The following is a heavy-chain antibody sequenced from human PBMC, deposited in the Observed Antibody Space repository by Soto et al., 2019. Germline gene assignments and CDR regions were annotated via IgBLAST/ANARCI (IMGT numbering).Heavy chain of an antibody. CDR1: GGTFSSYA. D-gene: IGHD4-17*01. CDR2: IIPIFGTA. CDR3: AREEDYGDYVRYYYYGMDV. V-gene: IGHV1-69*13. J-gene: IGHJ6*02. Sequence: SVKVSCKASGGTFSSYATSWVRQAPGQGLEWMGGIIPIFGTANYAQKFQGRVTITADESTSTAYMELSSLRSEDTAVYYCAREEDYGDYVRYYYYGMDVCGQGTTVTVSS.